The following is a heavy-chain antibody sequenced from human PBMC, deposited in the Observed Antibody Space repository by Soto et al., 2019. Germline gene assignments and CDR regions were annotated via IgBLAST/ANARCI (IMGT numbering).Heavy chain of an antibody. CDR1: GFTFSNYD. Sequence: EVQLSESGGGLVQPGGSLRLSCAASGFTFSNYDMSWVRQAPGKGLEWVSGISKNGGNKWYADTAKGRFTISRDNSKNTLFLQMISLRPEDTAVYYCAQRGGNDYWGGFDYWGPGTLVTVSS. D-gene: IGHD7-27*01. CDR2: ISKNGGNK. CDR3: AQRGGNDYWGGFDY. J-gene: IGHJ4*02. V-gene: IGHV3-23*01.